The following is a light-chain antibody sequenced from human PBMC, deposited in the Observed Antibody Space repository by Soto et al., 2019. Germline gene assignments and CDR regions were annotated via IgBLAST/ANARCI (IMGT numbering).Light chain of an antibody. CDR3: GSYAGNNNFL. Sequence: QSALTQPPSASGSPGQSFTISCTGTSSDVGGYTYVSWYQHHPGKAPKLVIYEVNKRPSGVPDRFSGSKSGNTASLTVSGLQAEDEADYHCGSYAGNNNFLFGGGTKLTVL. J-gene: IGLJ2*01. CDR2: EVN. V-gene: IGLV2-8*01. CDR1: SSDVGGYTY.